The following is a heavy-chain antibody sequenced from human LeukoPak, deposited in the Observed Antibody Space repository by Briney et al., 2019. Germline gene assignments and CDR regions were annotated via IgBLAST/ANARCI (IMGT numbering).Heavy chain of an antibody. CDR1: GFTFTTYW. CDR2: IKQDGSEK. Sequence: PGGSLRLSCAASGFTFTTYWMGWVRQAPGKGLEWVANIKQDGSEKYYGDSVKGRFTISGDNAKNSLSLQMNSLRAEDTAVYYCARDEALLWFGELSYYFDYWGQGTLVTVSS. V-gene: IGHV3-7*01. J-gene: IGHJ4*02. CDR3: ARDEALLWFGELSYYFDY. D-gene: IGHD3-10*01.